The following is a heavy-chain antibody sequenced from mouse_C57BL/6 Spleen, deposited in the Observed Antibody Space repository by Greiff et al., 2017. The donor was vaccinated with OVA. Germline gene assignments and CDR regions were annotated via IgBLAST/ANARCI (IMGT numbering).Heavy chain of an antibody. V-gene: IGHV1-54*01. CDR2: INPGSGGT. Sequence: VQLQQSGAELVRPGTSVKVSCKASGYAFTNYLIEWVKQRPGQGLEWIGVINPGSGGTNYNEKFKGKATLTADKSSSTAYMQLSSLTSEDSAVYFCARKGYYGYDNYAMDYWGQGTSVTVSS. D-gene: IGHD2-2*01. CDR3: ARKGYYGYDNYAMDY. CDR1: GYAFTNYL. J-gene: IGHJ4*01.